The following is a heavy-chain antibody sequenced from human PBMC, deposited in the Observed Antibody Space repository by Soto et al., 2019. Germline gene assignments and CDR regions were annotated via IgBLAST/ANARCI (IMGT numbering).Heavy chain of an antibody. CDR2: IPGSGYTT. CDR1: GLTFDKYA. CDR3: AKALRVADEGGYRNDYEVATYYFDY. V-gene: IGHV3-23*01. Sequence: GGSLRLSCTVSGLTFDKYAMSWVRQAPGKGLQWVSTIPGSGYTTYYADSVKGRFTISRDNSKSTLHLQMNSLRVEDTAVYYCAKALRVADEGGYRNDYEVATYYFDYWGQGPLVTVSS. J-gene: IGHJ4*02. D-gene: IGHD5-18*01.